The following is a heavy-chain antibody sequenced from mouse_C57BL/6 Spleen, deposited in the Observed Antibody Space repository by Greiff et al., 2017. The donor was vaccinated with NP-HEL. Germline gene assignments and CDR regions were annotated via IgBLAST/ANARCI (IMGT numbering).Heavy chain of an antibody. V-gene: IGHV1-15*01. D-gene: IGHD3-2*02. Sequence: QVQLQQSGAELVRPGASVTLSCKASGYTFTDYEMHWVKQTPVHGLEWIGAIDPETGGTAYNQKFKGKAILTADKSSSTAYMELRSLTSEDSAVYYCTRALDSSGFFAYWGQGTLVTVSA. J-gene: IGHJ3*01. CDR1: GYTFTDYE. CDR2: IDPETGGT. CDR3: TRALDSSGFFAY.